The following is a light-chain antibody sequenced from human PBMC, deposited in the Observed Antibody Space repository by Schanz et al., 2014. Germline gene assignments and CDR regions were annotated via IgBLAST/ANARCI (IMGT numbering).Light chain of an antibody. V-gene: IGKV1-39*01. Sequence: DIQMTQSPSSLSASVGDRVTITCRASQSISSYLNWYQHKPGKAPKVLIHSASVLQRGVPDRFSGSGSGTDFTLTISSLQAEDVAVYYCQQYYTTPSTFGQGTKLEIK. CDR2: SAS. J-gene: IGKJ2*01. CDR1: QSISSY. CDR3: QQYYTTPST.